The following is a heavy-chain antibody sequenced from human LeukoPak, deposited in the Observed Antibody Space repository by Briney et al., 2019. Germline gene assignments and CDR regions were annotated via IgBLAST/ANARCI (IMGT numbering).Heavy chain of an antibody. V-gene: IGHV3-66*02. CDR2: IYSGGST. D-gene: IGHD1-26*01. CDR3: ARDLSGSYYGAFVI. Sequence: GGSLRLSCAASGFTFSSNYMSWVRQAPEKGLEWVSVIYSGGSTYYADSVKGRFTISRDSSKNTLYLQMNSLSAEDTAVYYCARDLSGSYYGAFVIWGQGTMVTVSS. J-gene: IGHJ3*02. CDR1: GFTFSSNY.